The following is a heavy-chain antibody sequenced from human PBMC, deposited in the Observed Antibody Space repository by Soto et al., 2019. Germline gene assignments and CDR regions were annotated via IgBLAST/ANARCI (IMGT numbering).Heavy chain of an antibody. CDR3: ARDYQPDYYYYYGMDV. Sequence: HPGGSLRLSCAASGFTFSSYGMHWVRQAPGKGLEWVAVIWYDGSNKYYADSVKGRFTISRDNSKNTLYLQMNSLRAEDTAVYYCARDYQPDYYYYYGMDVWGQGTTVTVSS. D-gene: IGHD3-16*02. V-gene: IGHV3-33*01. J-gene: IGHJ6*02. CDR2: IWYDGSNK. CDR1: GFTFSSYG.